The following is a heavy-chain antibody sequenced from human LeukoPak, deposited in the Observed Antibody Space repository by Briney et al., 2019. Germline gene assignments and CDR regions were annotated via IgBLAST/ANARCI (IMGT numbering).Heavy chain of an antibody. D-gene: IGHD2-2*01. CDR2: IIPIFGTA. J-gene: IGHJ4*02. CDR3: AVDIVVVPAGCPRSDY. Sequence: SVKVSCKASGGTFSSYAISWVRQAPGQGLEWMGGIIPIFGTANYAQKFQGRVTITADESTSTAYMELSSLRSEDTAVYYCAVDIVVVPAGCPRSDYWGQGTLVTVSS. CDR1: GGTFSSYA. V-gene: IGHV1-69*13.